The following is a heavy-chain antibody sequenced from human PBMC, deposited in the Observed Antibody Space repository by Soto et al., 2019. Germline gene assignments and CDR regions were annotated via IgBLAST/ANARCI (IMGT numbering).Heavy chain of an antibody. V-gene: IGHV1-18*01. D-gene: IGHD6-19*01. Sequence: ASVKVSCKASGYSFSTYGISWVRQAPGQGLEWMGWISAYNGNTNYAQKLQGRVTMTTDTSTSTAYMELRSLRSDDTAVYYCAREIAVAGTLDYWGQGTLVTVSS. CDR3: AREIAVAGTLDY. J-gene: IGHJ4*02. CDR2: ISAYNGNT. CDR1: GYSFSTYG.